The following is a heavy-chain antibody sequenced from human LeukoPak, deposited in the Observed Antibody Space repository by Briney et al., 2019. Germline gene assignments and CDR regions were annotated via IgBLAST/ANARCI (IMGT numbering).Heavy chain of an antibody. CDR1: GDSISSYY. V-gene: IGHV4-59*12. D-gene: IGHD6-13*01. CDR3: ARAGYSRKTDY. Sequence: SETLSLTCTVSGDSISSYYWYWFRQPPGKELEWIACIYYSGITHYNPSLKSRVTISLDTSKNQFSLRLSSVTAADTAVYYCARAGYSRKTDYWGQGTLVTVSS. J-gene: IGHJ4*02. CDR2: IYYSGIT.